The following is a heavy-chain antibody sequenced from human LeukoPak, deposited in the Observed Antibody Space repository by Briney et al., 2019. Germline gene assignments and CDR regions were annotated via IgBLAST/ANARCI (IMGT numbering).Heavy chain of an antibody. CDR2: IIPIFGTT. J-gene: IGHJ6*03. Sequence: GASVKVSCKASGGTFSSYAISWVRQAPGQGLEWMGGIIPIFGTTNYAQKFQGRVTITADKSTSTAYMELSGLRSEDTAVYYCARGRYSSGFGGNYYYYYMDVWGKGTTVTVSS. CDR3: ARGRYSSGFGGNYYYYYMDV. V-gene: IGHV1-69*06. CDR1: GGTFSSYA. D-gene: IGHD5-18*01.